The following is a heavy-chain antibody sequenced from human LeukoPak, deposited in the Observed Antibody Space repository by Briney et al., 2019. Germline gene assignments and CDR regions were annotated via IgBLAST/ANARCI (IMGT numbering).Heavy chain of an antibody. D-gene: IGHD2-2*01. CDR1: GFTVSSNY. V-gene: IGHV3-66*01. CDR2: LYTGGNT. Sequence: PGGSLRLSCAASGFTVSSNYMSWVRQAPGKGLEWVSVLYTGGNTYYADSVKGRFTISRDNAKNSLYLQMNSLRAEDTALYYCARSIVVPAAISGAFDIWGQGTIVTVSS. CDR3: ARSIVVPAAISGAFDI. J-gene: IGHJ3*02.